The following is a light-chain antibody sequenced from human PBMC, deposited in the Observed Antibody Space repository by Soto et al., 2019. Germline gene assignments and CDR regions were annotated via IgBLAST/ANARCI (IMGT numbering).Light chain of an antibody. CDR2: DAS. Sequence: DIQMTQSPSTLSASVGDRVTITCRASQTISNWVAWYQQKPGKAPKLLIYDASSSETGVPSRFSGSGSGTEFTLTISSLQPDDFATYFCQQYHTYYTFGQGTKLEIK. CDR3: QQYHTYYT. CDR1: QTISNW. J-gene: IGKJ2*01. V-gene: IGKV1-5*01.